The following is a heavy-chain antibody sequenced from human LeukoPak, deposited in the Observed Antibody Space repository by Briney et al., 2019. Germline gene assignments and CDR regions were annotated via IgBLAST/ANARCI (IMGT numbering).Heavy chain of an antibody. CDR1: GGSISSYY. D-gene: IGHD2-2*01. V-gene: IGHV4-59*08. J-gene: IGHJ4*02. CDR2: IHYTGST. CDR3: ARLSKDTVVLPAAMAHYFDY. Sequence: SETLSLTCTVSGGSISSYYWSWIRQPPGKGLQFIGYIHYTGSTNYNPSLESRVTLSVDTSKNQFSLKLRSVTAADTAVYYCARLSKDTVVLPAAMAHYFDYWGQGTLVTVSS.